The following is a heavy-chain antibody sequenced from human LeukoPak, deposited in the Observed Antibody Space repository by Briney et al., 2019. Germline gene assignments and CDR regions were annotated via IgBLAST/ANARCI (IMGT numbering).Heavy chain of an antibody. CDR1: GYTFTAYY. D-gene: IGHD1-1*01. CDR3: TRERAPVHIWYYFDF. Sequence: ASVTVSCKASGYTFTAYYIQWVRQTPGQGLEWMGWIHPKSGATNYAQKFQGRVTMTRDTSIATAYMELSGLRSDDTAVYYCTRERAPVHIWYYFDFWGQGTLVTVSS. CDR2: IHPKSGAT. V-gene: IGHV1-2*02. J-gene: IGHJ4*02.